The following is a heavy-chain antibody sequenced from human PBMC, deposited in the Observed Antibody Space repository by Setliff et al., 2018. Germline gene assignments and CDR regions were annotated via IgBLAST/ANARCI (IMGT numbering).Heavy chain of an antibody. V-gene: IGHV4-4*07. J-gene: IGHJ5*02. CDR1: GGSVTSYY. Sequence: PSETLSLTCTVSGGSVTSYYWSWIRQAAGKGLEWVGRISSNGRTNYSPSLKSRVTISVDTSKNQFSLKLTSVTAADTAMYYCARDTSSDWAAWFDPWSQGILVTVSS. CDR2: ISSNGRT. D-gene: IGHD6-19*01. CDR3: ARDTSSDWAAWFDP.